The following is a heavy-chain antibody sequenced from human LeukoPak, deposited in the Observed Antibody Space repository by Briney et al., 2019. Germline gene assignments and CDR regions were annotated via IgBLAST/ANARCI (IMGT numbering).Heavy chain of an antibody. CDR1: AHTFTSYD. J-gene: IGHJ4*02. CDR3: AGGAYNWNDWDY. D-gene: IGHD1-20*01. CDR2: MNPNRGNT. Sequence: EASVKVSCQASAHTFTSYDINWVRQAAGQGLEWMGWMNPNRGNTVFAQQFQGRVTMTRNTSISTAYMELSSLRSEDAAVYYCAGGAYNWNDWDYWGQGTLVTVPS. V-gene: IGHV1-8*01.